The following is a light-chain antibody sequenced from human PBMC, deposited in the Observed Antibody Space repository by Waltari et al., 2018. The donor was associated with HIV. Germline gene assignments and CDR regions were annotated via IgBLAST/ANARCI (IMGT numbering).Light chain of an antibody. V-gene: IGLV2-23*02. CDR2: EVT. CDR3: CSYAASRSVV. J-gene: IGLJ2*01. Sequence: QSALAQPASVSDSPGQSITISCTGTSSDVGNYNLVSWYQQHPGKVPNLIIYEVTKRPSGVSNRCSGSKSGNTASLTISGLQAEDEADYYCCSYAASRSVVFGGGTKLTVL. CDR1: SSDVGNYNL.